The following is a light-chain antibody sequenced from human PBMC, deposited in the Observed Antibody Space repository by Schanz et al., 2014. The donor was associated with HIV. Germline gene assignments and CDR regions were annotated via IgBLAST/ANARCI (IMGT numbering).Light chain of an antibody. Sequence: QSALTQPPSASGSPGQSVTISCTGTSSDVGGHNYVSWYQHHPGKAPKLIIFEVSERPSGVPDRFSGSKSGNTASLTVSGLQAEDEADYYCSSYGGGDTLLFGGGTKLTVL. CDR3: SSYGGGDTLL. J-gene: IGLJ3*02. CDR1: SSDVGGHNY. V-gene: IGLV2-8*01. CDR2: EVS.